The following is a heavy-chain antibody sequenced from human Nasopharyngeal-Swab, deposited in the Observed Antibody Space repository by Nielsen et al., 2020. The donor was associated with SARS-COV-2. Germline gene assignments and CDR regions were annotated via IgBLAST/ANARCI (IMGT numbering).Heavy chain of an antibody. CDR3: ASNRYYYDSSGYYYWYFDL. CDR1: GGSISSGDYY. D-gene: IGHD3-22*01. J-gene: IGHJ2*01. V-gene: IGHV4-30-4*01. Sequence: TLSLTCTVSGGSISSGDYYWSWIRQPPGKGLEWIGYIYYSGSTYYNPSLKSRITMSVDTSKNQFSLKLSSVTAADTAVYYCASNRYYYDSSGYYYWYFDLWGRGTLVTVSS. CDR2: IYYSGST.